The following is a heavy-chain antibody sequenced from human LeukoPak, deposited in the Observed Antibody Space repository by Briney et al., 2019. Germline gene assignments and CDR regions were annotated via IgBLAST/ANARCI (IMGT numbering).Heavy chain of an antibody. J-gene: IGHJ4*02. Sequence: ASVKVSCKASGYTFTSYYMHWVRQAPGQGLEWMGRIIPILGIANYAQKFQGRVTITADKSTSTAYMELSSLRSEDTAVYYCARVGNSRHFDYWGQGTLVTVSS. CDR2: IIPILGIA. V-gene: IGHV1-69*04. D-gene: IGHD4-23*01. CDR3: ARVGNSRHFDY. CDR1: GYTFTSYY.